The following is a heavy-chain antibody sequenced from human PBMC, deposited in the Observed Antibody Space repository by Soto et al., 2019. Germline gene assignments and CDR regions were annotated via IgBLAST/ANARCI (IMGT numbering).Heavy chain of an antibody. Sequence: GGSLRLSCAASGFTFSSYAMHWVRQAPGKGLEWVAVISYDGSNKYYADSVKGRFTISRDNSKNTLYLQMNSLRAEDTAVYYCARGEGRNRVSSPYPYYYGMDVWGQGTTVTVSS. CDR1: GFTFSSYA. CDR2: ISYDGSNK. CDR3: ARGEGRNRVSSPYPYYYGMDV. V-gene: IGHV3-30-3*01. D-gene: IGHD3-10*01. J-gene: IGHJ6*02.